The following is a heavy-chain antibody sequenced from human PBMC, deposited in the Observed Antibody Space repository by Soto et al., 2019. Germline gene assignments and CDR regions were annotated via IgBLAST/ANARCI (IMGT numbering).Heavy chain of an antibody. J-gene: IGHJ4*02. Sequence: SETLALTCTGSGGSIISSSYYWGWIRQPAGKGREWIGIIYYSVITYDNPALKRRVNITVDTSKNQFSLKLSSVTAADTAVYYCARQLGYCSGGSCYSWAYFDYWGQGTLVTVSS. CDR2: IYYSVIT. CDR3: ARQLGYCSGGSCYSWAYFDY. V-gene: IGHV4-39*01. D-gene: IGHD2-15*01. CDR1: GGSIISSSYY.